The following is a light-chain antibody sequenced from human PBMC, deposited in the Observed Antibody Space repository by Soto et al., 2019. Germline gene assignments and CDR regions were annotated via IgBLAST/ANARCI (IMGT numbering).Light chain of an antibody. CDR1: QSIISY. J-gene: IGKJ2*02. Sequence: DIQMTQSPSSLSASVGDRVTITCRSSQSIISYLNWYQQKAGKAPQLLIYAASSLQRGVPARFSGGGSGKDFTLTISSLQPEDSAIYYCQQTYSCPRTFGQGTKLEIK. CDR3: QQTYSCPRT. CDR2: AAS. V-gene: IGKV1-39*01.